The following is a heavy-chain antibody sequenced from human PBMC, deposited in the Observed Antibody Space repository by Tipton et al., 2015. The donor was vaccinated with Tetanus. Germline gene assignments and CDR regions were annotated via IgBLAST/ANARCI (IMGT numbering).Heavy chain of an antibody. D-gene: IGHD3-10*01. J-gene: IGHJ6*02. Sequence: TLSLTCTVSGGSITSNYWTWIRQPAGKGLEWIGRIYAPGITNYNPSLKSQVSMSVDTSKNQFSLKLNSVTAADTAVYYCARDRDYYGSGSRGMDVWGQGTRVTVSS. CDR2: IYAPGIT. CDR3: ARDRDYYGSGSRGMDV. CDR1: GGSITSNY. V-gene: IGHV4-4*07.